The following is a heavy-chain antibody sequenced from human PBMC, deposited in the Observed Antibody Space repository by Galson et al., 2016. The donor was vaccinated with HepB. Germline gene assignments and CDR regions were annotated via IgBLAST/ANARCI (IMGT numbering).Heavy chain of an antibody. D-gene: IGHD3-3*01. CDR1: GFTFGDYA. Sequence: SLRLSCAGSGFTFGDYAMSWFRQAPGKGLEWVGLIRSKAYGETTDYAASVKGRFTLPRDDSKSIAYLHMYSLKTEDTAVYYCTRATYDFWSGYSTPVGFFDYWGQGALLTVSS. CDR2: IRSKAYGETT. V-gene: IGHV3-49*03. CDR3: TRATYDFWSGYSTPVGFFDY. J-gene: IGHJ4*02.